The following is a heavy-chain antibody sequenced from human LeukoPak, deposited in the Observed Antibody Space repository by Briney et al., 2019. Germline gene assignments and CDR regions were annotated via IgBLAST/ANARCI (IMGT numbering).Heavy chain of an antibody. CDR3: ARALVDTLCMDV. J-gene: IGHJ6*02. CDR1: GFTVSSTY. CDR2: MYSGGRT. D-gene: IGHD5-18*01. Sequence: GGSLRLSCAASGFTVSSTYMNWVRQAPGKGLEWVAVMYSGGRTYNADSVKGRFTISRDSSKNMVFLQMNNLRAEDTAVYYCARALVDTLCMDVWGQGTTVTVSS. V-gene: IGHV3-53*01.